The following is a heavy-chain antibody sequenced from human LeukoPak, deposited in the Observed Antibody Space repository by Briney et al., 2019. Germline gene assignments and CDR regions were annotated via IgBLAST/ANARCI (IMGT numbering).Heavy chain of an antibody. CDR1: GYTFTGYY. J-gene: IGHJ5*02. Sequence: ASVKVSCKASGYTFTGYYMHWVRQAPGQGLEWMGRINPNSGGTNYVQKFQGRVTMTRDTSISTAYMELSRLRSDDTAVYYCARDKAVVAATFWFDPWGQGTLVTVSS. V-gene: IGHV1-2*06. CDR3: ARDKAVVAATFWFDP. D-gene: IGHD2-15*01. CDR2: INPNSGGT.